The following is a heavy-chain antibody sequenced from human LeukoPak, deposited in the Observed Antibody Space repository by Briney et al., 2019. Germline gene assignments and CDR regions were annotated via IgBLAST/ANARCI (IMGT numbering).Heavy chain of an antibody. D-gene: IGHD2-2*01. Sequence: YPSETLSLTCSVSGASVTMGSYYWAWIRQPPGKGLEWIGTFHFSGSTYYNPSLKSRVTISVDTSKNSVSLMLRSVTAADTAVYYCARGAVVPAALDYWGQGTLVTVSS. J-gene: IGHJ4*02. CDR2: FHFSGST. CDR1: GASVTMGSYY. V-gene: IGHV4-39*01. CDR3: ARGAVVPAALDY.